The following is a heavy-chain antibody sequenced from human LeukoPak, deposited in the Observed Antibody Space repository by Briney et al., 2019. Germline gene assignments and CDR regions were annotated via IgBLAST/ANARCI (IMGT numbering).Heavy chain of an antibody. J-gene: IGHJ4*02. D-gene: IGHD1-26*01. V-gene: IGHV4-34*01. CDR2: INYSGYT. CDR1: GAPFGRYS. Sequence: SETLSLTCAVYGAPFGRYSWSWIRQSPEKGLEWIGEINYSGYTKYNPSLKSRVTMSVDTSKNQFSPNLTSVTAADTAVYYCARVGSTPAKFDYWGQGTQVTVSS. CDR3: ARVGSTPAKFDY.